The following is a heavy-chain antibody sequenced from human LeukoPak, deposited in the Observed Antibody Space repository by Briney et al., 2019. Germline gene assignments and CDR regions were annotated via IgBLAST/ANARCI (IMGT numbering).Heavy chain of an antibody. D-gene: IGHD2-15*01. CDR1: GFTFSSYA. CDR2: ISGSGGST. J-gene: IGHJ4*02. CDR3: SNFAFLCCGGSCYSGY. V-gene: IGHV3-23*01. Sequence: GGSLRLSCAASGFTFSSYAMSWVRQAPGKGLEWVSAISGSGGSTYYADSVKGRFTISRDNSKNTLYLQMNSLRAEDTAVIYFSNFAFLCCGGSCYSGYWGQGTLVTVSS.